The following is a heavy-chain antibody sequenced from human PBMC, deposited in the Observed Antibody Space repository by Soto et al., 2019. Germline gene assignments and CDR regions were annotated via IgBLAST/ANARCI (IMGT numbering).Heavy chain of an antibody. D-gene: IGHD3-16*01. V-gene: IGHV1-18*01. J-gene: IGHJ4*02. CDR3: ASGGTPTDY. CDR1: GYTFTNFG. CDR2: ISAYNGNT. Sequence: QVQLVQSGAEVKKPGASVKVSCKASGYTFTNFGISWVRQAPGQGLEWMGWISAYNGNTNYAQNFQGRVTMTTDTSTSPAYMALRSLRSDDTAVYYGASGGTPTDYWGQGTLVTVSS.